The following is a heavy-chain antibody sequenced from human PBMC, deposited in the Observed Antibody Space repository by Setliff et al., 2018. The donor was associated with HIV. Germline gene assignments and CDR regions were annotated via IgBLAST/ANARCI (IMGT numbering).Heavy chain of an antibody. J-gene: IGHJ6*03. CDR3: ARDWGVYPNYYYYMDV. CDR2: MWYDGTNT. CDR1: GFAFSRYG. V-gene: IGHV3-33*01. D-gene: IGHD3-16*01. Sequence: GGSLRLSCAASGFAFSRYGIHWVRQAPGKGLEWVACMWYDGTNTFYGDSVKGRFTVSGDISRNTLYLQMTGLRAEDTAVYYCARDWGVYPNYYYYMDVWGKGTTVTVSS.